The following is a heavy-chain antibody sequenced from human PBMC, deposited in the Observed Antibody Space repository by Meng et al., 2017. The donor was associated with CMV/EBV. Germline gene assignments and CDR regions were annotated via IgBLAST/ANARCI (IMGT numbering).Heavy chain of an antibody. CDR1: GFTVSSNY. V-gene: IGHV3-53*01. D-gene: IGHD6-6*01. Sequence: GGSLRLSCAASGFTVSSNYMSWVRQAPGKGLEWVSVIYSGGSTYYEDSVKGRFTISRDNYKNTLYLQMNSLRAEDTAVYYCARGEYSSSSSGYYYYYGMDVWGQGTTVTVSS. CDR2: IYSGGST. CDR3: ARGEYSSSSSGYYYYYGMDV. J-gene: IGHJ6*02.